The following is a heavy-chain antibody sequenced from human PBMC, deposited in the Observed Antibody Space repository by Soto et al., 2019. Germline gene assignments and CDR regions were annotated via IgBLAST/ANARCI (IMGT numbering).Heavy chain of an antibody. CDR3: ARDRRGPGSFYSDY. CDR2: IYYSGST. Sequence: SETLSLTCTVSGGSISSGGYYWSWIRQHPGKGLEWIGYIYYSGSTYYNPSLKSRVTISVDMSRNQFSLKLSSVTAADTAVYYCARDRRGPGSFYSDYWGQGTLVTVSS. J-gene: IGHJ4*02. CDR1: GGSISSGGYY. D-gene: IGHD3-10*01. V-gene: IGHV4-31*03.